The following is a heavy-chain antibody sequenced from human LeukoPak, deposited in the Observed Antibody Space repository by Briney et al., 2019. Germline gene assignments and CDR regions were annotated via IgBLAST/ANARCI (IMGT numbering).Heavy chain of an antibody. V-gene: IGHV3-53*01. D-gene: IGHD3-10*01. CDR3: ARTGGSGSYYNWAYFDY. CDR2: IYSGGTI. Sequence: ETLSLTCAVYGGSFSGYYWSWVRQAPGKGLEWVSIIYSGGTIYYADSVKGRFTISRDSSKNTLYLQMNSLTAEDTAVYYCARTGGSGSYYNWAYFDYWGQGTLVTVSS. J-gene: IGHJ4*02. CDR1: GGSFSGYY.